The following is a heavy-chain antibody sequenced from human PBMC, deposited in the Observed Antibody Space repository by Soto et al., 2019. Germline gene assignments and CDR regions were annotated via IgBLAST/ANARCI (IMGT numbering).Heavy chain of an antibody. D-gene: IGHD4-17*01. CDR3: ASLSYGKGRNYYYYYGMDV. Sequence: SETLSLTCAVYGGSFSGYYWSWIRQPPGKGLEWIGEINHSGSTNYNPSLKSRVTISVDTSKNQFSLKLSSVTAADTAVYYCASLSYGKGRNYYYYYGMDVWGQGTTVT. CDR2: INHSGST. CDR1: GGSFSGYY. J-gene: IGHJ6*02. V-gene: IGHV4-34*01.